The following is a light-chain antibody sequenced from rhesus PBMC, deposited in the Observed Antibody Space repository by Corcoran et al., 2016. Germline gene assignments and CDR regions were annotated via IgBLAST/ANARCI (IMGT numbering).Light chain of an antibody. V-gene: IGKV1-28*02. CDR3: PQYKGYPLT. CDR2: AAT. J-gene: IGKJ4*01. CDR1: QGISSY. Sequence: DIQMTQSPSSLSASVGDTVTITCRASQGISSYLNWFQQKPGKAPKLLLYAATTLQRWVPSRFSGSGSGTDFTLTISSLQPEDFATYYCPQYKGYPLTFGGGTKVEIK.